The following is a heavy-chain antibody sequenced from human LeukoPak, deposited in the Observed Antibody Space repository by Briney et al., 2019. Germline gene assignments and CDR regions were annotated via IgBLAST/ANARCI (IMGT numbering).Heavy chain of an antibody. CDR3: SRDLASTPHWEFDY. V-gene: IGHV1-2*06. J-gene: IGHJ4*02. CDR1: GYIFTDDY. CDR2: INPKTGGT. D-gene: IGHD7-27*01. Sequence: ASAKVSCKXSGYIFTDDYIHWVRQAPQQGLEWMGRINPKTGGTDDAQDFQGRVTMTRDTSINTVYMELSSLRSDNTAVYYCSRDLASTPHWEFDYWGQGTPVTVSP.